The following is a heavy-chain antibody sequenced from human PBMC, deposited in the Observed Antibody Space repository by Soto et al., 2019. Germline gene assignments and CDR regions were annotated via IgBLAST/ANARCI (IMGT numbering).Heavy chain of an antibody. J-gene: IGHJ5*02. Sequence: ASVKVSCKVSGYTLTELSMHWVRQAPGKGLEWMGGFDPEDGETIYAQKFQGRVTMTEDTSTDTAYMELSSLRSEDTAVYYCATTGRDCSSTSCYGASLDNTNWFDPWGQGTLVTVSS. CDR3: ATTGRDCSSTSCYGASLDNTNWFDP. D-gene: IGHD2-2*01. CDR2: FDPEDGET. V-gene: IGHV1-24*01. CDR1: GYTLTELS.